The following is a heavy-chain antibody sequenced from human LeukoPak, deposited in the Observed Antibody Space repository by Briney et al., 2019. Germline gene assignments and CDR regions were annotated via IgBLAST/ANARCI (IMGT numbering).Heavy chain of an antibody. V-gene: IGHV3-23*01. CDR3: AKGGAATMRDGYNYYYYYMEV. D-gene: IGHD5-24*01. Sequence: SGGSLRLSCAASGITFGSHAMSWVRQAPGKGLEWVSLISGSGGHTYYGDSVKGRFTISRDNSTNRLYLQMNSLRPEDTAVYYCAKGGAATMRDGYNYYYYYMEVWGRGTTVTVSS. CDR1: GITFGSHA. J-gene: IGHJ6*03. CDR2: ISGSGGHT.